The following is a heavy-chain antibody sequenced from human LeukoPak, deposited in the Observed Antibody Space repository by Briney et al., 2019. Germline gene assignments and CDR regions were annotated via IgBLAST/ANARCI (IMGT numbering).Heavy chain of an antibody. CDR1: GVSISSGGYS. Sequence: PSETLSLTCAVSGVSISSGGYSWSWIRQPPGKGLEWIGYIYHSGSTCYNPSLKSRVTISVDRSKNQFSLKLSSVTAADTAVYYCARVKGSGSYYHYYFDYWGQGTLVTVSS. D-gene: IGHD3-10*01. CDR3: ARVKGSGSYYHYYFDY. CDR2: IYHSGST. V-gene: IGHV4-30-2*01. J-gene: IGHJ4*02.